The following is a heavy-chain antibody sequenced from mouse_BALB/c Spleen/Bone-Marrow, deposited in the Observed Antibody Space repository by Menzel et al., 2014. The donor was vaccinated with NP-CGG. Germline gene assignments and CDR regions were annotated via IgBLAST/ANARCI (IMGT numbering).Heavy chain of an antibody. J-gene: IGHJ4*01. Sequence: EVQLVESGGGLVKPGGSLKLSCAASGITFSSYAMSWVRQSPEKRLEWVAEISSGGSYTYYPDTVTGRFTISRDNAKNXLYLKMSSLRSEDTAMYYCARDHYGYYTMDYWGQGTSVTVSS. CDR1: GITFSSYA. V-gene: IGHV5-9-4*01. D-gene: IGHD1-2*01. CDR3: ARDHYGYYTMDY. CDR2: ISSGGSYT.